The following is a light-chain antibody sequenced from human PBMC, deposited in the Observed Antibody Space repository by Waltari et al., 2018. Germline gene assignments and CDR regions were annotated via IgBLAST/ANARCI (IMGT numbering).Light chain of an antibody. CDR1: QSVSSNY. CDR3: QQYGSSPLT. CDR2: GAS. J-gene: IGKJ4*01. V-gene: IGKV3-20*01. Sequence: EIVLTQSPGTLSLSPGVRATLSCRASQSVSSNYLGWYQQKPGQPPRLLIYGASSRATGIPDRFSGSGSGTDFTLTISRLEPEDFAVYYCQQYGSSPLTFGGGTKVEIK.